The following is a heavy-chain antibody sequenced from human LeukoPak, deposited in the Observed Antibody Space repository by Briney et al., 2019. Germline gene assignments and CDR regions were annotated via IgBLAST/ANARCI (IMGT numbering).Heavy chain of an antibody. J-gene: IGHJ5*02. CDR3: ARDGYYYDSSGYLSRWFDP. D-gene: IGHD3-22*01. CDR2: IYTSGST. V-gene: IGHV4-4*09. CDR1: GGSISSYY. Sequence: SETLSLTCTVSGGSISSYYWSWIRQPPGKGLEWIGYIYTSGSTNYNPSLKSRVTISVDTSKNQFSLKLSSVTAADTAVYYCARDGYYYDSSGYLSRWFDPWGQGTLVTVSS.